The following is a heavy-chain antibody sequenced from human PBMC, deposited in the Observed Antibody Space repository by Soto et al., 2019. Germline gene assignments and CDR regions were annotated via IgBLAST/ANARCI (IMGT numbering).Heavy chain of an antibody. CDR3: ARNSGTKSLAWFDP. D-gene: IGHD1-7*01. J-gene: IGHJ5*02. CDR2: ISAYNGNT. Sequence: ASVKVSWKASGYTFTSYGISWVRQAPGQGLEWMGWISAYNGNTNYAQKLQGRVTMTTDTSTSTAYMELRSLRSDDTAVYYCARNSGTKSLAWFDPWGQGTLVTVSS. CDR1: GYTFTSYG. V-gene: IGHV1-18*01.